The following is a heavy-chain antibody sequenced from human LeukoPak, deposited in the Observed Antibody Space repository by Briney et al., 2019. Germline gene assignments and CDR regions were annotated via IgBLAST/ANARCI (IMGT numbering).Heavy chain of an antibody. V-gene: IGHV3-64*01. D-gene: IGHD2-15*01. CDR3: ARYCSGVSCYSGYDY. J-gene: IGHJ4*02. CDR2: ISTNGGGT. Sequence: PGVSLRLSCAASGFIFSTYDMHWVRQTPGKGLVYVSAISTNGGGTYYENSVKGRFTISRDNSKNTLYLQMGSLRAEDMAVYYCARYCSGVSCYSGYDYWGQGTLVTVSS. CDR1: GFIFSTYD.